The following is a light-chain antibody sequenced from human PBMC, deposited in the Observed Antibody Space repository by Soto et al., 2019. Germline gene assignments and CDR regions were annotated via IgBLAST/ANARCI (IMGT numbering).Light chain of an antibody. V-gene: IGLV2-14*01. J-gene: IGLJ3*02. CDR2: EVT. CDR1: NRDVGVYTY. Sequence: QSALTQPPSVSGSLGQSITISCTGTNRDVGVYTYVSWYQQYPGTAHKVMIYEVTNRPSGVSHRFSGSKSGNTASLTISGLQAEDEADYYGSSYTTINTWVFGGGTKLTVL. CDR3: SSYTTINTWV.